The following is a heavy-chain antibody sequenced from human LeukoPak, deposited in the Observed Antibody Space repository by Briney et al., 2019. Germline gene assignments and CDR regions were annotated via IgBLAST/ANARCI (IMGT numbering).Heavy chain of an antibody. CDR1: GFTFSSYW. Sequence: GGSLRLSCAASGFTFSSYWTHWVRQAPGEGLVWVSRIRGDGSSTSYADSVKGRFTISRDNAKDTLYLQMNSLRAEDTAVYYCARRIVVVGTYYFDYWGQGTLVTVSS. V-gene: IGHV3-74*01. CDR3: ARRIVVVGTYYFDY. D-gene: IGHD6-19*01. CDR2: IRGDGSST. J-gene: IGHJ4*02.